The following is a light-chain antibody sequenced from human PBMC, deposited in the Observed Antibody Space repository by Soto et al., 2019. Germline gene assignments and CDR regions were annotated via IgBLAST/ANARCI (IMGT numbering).Light chain of an antibody. J-gene: IGKJ1*01. CDR3: QQSYSTPRT. CDR2: AAS. CDR1: QSISNY. Sequence: DIQMTQSPSPLSASVGDRVTITCRASQSISNYLNWYQQKPGKAPKLLMYAASSLQSGVPSRFSRSGSGTDFTLTISSLQPEDFATYYCQQSYSTPRTFGQGTKVEIK. V-gene: IGKV1-39*01.